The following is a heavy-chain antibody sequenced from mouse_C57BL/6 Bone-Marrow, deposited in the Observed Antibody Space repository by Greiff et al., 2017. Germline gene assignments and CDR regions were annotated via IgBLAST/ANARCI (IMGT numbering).Heavy chain of an antibody. Sequence: VQLQQSGPVLVKPGASVKMSCKASGYTFTDYYMNWVKQSPGKSLEWIGVINPYNGGTSYNQKFKGKATLTVDKSSSTAYMELNSLTSEDSAVYYCARNWDYLDYWGQGTTLTVSS. CDR1: GYTFTDYY. CDR3: ARNWDYLDY. V-gene: IGHV1-19*01. J-gene: IGHJ2*01. D-gene: IGHD4-1*01. CDR2: INPYNGGT.